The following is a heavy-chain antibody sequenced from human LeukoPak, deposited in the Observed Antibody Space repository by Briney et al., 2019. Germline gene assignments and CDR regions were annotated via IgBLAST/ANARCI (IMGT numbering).Heavy chain of an antibody. CDR1: GYTFPNYW. Sequence: GESLKISCKGSGYTFPNYWISWVRQMPGKGLESMAIIYPVDSDASYSPSFQGQVTISADKSISTAYLQWSSLKASDTAMYYCARLGVGSCTTASCSRYFDYWGQGTLVTVSS. CDR3: ARLGVGSCTTASCSRYFDY. J-gene: IGHJ4*02. V-gene: IGHV5-51*01. CDR2: IYPVDSDA. D-gene: IGHD2-2*01.